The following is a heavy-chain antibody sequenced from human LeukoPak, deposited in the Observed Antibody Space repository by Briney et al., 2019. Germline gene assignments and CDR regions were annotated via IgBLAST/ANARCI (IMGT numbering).Heavy chain of an antibody. Sequence: GGSLRLSCAASGFTFRSYWMTWVRQAPEKGLEWVANIKQDGSEKYYVDPVKGRFTISRDNANNSLYLQMNSLRAEDTAVYYCAREYYYGSGSYYNGYWGQGTLVTVSS. D-gene: IGHD3-10*01. CDR2: IKQDGSEK. CDR3: AREYYYGSGSYYNGY. V-gene: IGHV3-7*04. J-gene: IGHJ4*02. CDR1: GFTFRSYW.